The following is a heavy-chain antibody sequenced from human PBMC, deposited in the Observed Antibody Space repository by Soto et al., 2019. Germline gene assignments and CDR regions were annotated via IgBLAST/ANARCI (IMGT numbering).Heavy chain of an antibody. V-gene: IGHV4-59*01. CDR1: GGSISSYY. J-gene: IGHJ4*02. D-gene: IGHD1-26*01. CDR3: ARTLGGGSYWLWDY. CDR2: IYYSGST. Sequence: PSETLSLTCTVSGGSISSYYWSWIRQPPGKGLEWIGYIYYSGSTNYNPSLKSRVTISVDTSKNQFSLKLSSVTAADTAVYYCARTLGGGSYWLWDYWGQGTLVTVSS.